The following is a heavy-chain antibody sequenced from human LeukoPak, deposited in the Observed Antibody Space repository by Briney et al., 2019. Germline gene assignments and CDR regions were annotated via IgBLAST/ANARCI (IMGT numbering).Heavy chain of an antibody. CDR1: GGFMANINFY. CDR3: ARDSTVPYYYGMDV. V-gene: IGHV4-4*07. D-gene: IGHD4-17*01. CDR2: IYTSGGT. J-gene: IGHJ6*02. Sequence: PSETLSLTCTVSGGFMANINFYWTWIRQPAGERLEWIGRIYTSGGTTYNPSLKSRVTMSVDRSKNQFSLKLSSVTAADTAVYYCARDSTVPYYYGMDVWGQGTTVTVSS.